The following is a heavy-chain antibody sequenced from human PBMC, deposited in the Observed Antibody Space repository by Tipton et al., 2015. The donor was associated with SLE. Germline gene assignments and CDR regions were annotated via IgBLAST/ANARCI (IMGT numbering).Heavy chain of an antibody. J-gene: IGHJ4*02. V-gene: IGHV1-18*01. CDR2: IGTYNGNT. CDR1: GYTFTTYG. CDR3: ARVRVDTAMGVFDF. Sequence: QSGAEVKKPGASVRVSCKASGYTFTTYGISWVRQAPGQGLEWMGWIGTYNGNTNYAQKLQARVTMTSDTSTSTAYMELRSLRSDDTAIYYCARVRVDTAMGVFDFWGQGTLVTVSS. D-gene: IGHD5-18*01.